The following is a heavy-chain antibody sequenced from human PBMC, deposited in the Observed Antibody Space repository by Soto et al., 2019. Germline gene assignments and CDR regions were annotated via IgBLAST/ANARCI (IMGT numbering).Heavy chain of an antibody. CDR2: IYHAGSP. Sequence: HLQESGPGLVKPSGTLSLTCDVSGGSISSSSWWTWVRQSPGKGLEWIGEIYHAGSPNYNPSFRSRVIILADKSKNHFSLRLTSVTVADTAIYYCPRGLSFRGDFDVCGQGTTVTVSS. CDR3: PRGLSFRGDFDV. D-gene: IGHD2-21*02. J-gene: IGHJ3*01. V-gene: IGHV4-4*02. CDR1: GGSISSSSW.